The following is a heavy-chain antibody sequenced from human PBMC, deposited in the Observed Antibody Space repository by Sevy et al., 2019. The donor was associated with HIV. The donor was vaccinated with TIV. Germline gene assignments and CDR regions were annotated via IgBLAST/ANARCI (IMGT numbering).Heavy chain of an antibody. CDR3: ANHASDYDSSGYLERDAFDI. CDR2: IYSDGST. Sequence: GSLRLSCAASGFTVSDNYMSWVRQAPGKGLEWVSVIYSDGSTYYADSVKGRLTIPRDNSKNTLYLQMKSLRAEDTAVYYCANHASDYDSSGYLERDAFDIWGQGTMVTVSS. D-gene: IGHD3-22*01. J-gene: IGHJ3*02. V-gene: IGHV3-53*01. CDR1: GFTVSDNY.